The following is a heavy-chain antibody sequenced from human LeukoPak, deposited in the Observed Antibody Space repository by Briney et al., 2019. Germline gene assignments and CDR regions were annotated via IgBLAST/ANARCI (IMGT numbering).Heavy chain of an antibody. J-gene: IGHJ5*02. V-gene: IGHV4-39*01. Sequence: MPSETLSLTCTVSGGSISSSSYYWGWIRQPPGKGLEWIGSIYYSGSTYYNPSLKSRVTISVDTSKNQFSLKLSSVTAADTAVYYCARGLLPNPPIGFDPWGQGTLVTVSS. CDR2: IYYSGST. CDR3: ARGLLPNPPIGFDP. CDR1: GGSISSSSYY.